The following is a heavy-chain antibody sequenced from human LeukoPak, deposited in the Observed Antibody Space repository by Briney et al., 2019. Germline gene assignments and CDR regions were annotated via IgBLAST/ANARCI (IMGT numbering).Heavy chain of an antibody. CDR1: GFTFGSYA. Sequence: PGGSLRLSCAASGFTFGSYAMSWVRQAPGKGLEWVSTISGSGVSTYFADSVKGRFTISRDNSKNTLYLQMNSLRPEDTAVYYCAKDFYPLGNYVIYFGSWGQGTLVTVSS. CDR3: AKDFYPLGNYVIYFGS. V-gene: IGHV3-23*01. CDR2: ISGSGVST. J-gene: IGHJ4*02. D-gene: IGHD1-7*01.